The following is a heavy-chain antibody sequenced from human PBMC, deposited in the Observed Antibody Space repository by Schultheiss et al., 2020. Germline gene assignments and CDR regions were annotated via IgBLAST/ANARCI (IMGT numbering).Heavy chain of an antibody. CDR1: GGSVSSGSYY. CDR3: ARDNNGNEYYYYYGMDV. V-gene: IGHV4-61*01. D-gene: IGHD1-20*01. CDR2: VYHSGST. Sequence: SETLSLTCTVSGGSVSSGSYYWSWVRQPPGKGLEWIGNVYHSGSTNSNPSLKSRVTITVDTSKNQFCLKLSSLTAADTAVYYCARDNNGNEYYYYYGMDVWGQGTTVTVSS. J-gene: IGHJ6*02.